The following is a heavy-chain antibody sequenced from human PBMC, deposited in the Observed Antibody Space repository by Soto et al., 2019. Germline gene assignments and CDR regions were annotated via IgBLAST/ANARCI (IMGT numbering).Heavy chain of an antibody. V-gene: IGHV4-59*01. J-gene: IGHJ4*02. D-gene: IGHD6-19*01. CDR3: ASHYRRRGWEWATEPLFDY. Sequence: PSETLSLTCTVSGGSISSYYWSWIRQPPGKGLEWIGYIYYSGSTNCNPSLKSRATISVDTPKNQFSLKLSSVTAADTAVYYCASHYRRRGWEWATEPLFDYWGQGTLVTVSS. CDR1: GGSISSYY. CDR2: IYYSGST.